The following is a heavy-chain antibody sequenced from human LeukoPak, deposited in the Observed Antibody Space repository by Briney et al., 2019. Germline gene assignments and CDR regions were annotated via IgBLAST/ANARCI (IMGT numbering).Heavy chain of an antibody. D-gene: IGHD3-3*01. CDR1: GGTFGSYA. Sequence: SVKVSCKASGGTFGSYAISWVRQAPGQGLEWMGGIIPIFGTANYAQKFQGRVTITADESTSTAYMELSSLRSEDTAVYYCAKSQSDTQLRFLEWLLYKGSDSWGQGTLVTVSS. CDR3: AKSQSDTQLRFLEWLLYKGSDS. CDR2: IIPIFGTA. J-gene: IGHJ5*01. V-gene: IGHV1-69*01.